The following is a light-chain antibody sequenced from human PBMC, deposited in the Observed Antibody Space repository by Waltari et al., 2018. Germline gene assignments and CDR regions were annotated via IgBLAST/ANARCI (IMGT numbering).Light chain of an antibody. CDR1: QRVSTN. CDR2: GAS. Sequence: EIVMTQSPATLSVSPGERATLTCRASQRVSTNLAWYQQKPGQAPRLLIYGASTRATGIPARFSGGGSGTEFTLTISSLQSEDFVVYYCQQYNDWPPMYTFGQGTKLDI. V-gene: IGKV3-15*01. J-gene: IGKJ2*01. CDR3: QQYNDWPPMYT.